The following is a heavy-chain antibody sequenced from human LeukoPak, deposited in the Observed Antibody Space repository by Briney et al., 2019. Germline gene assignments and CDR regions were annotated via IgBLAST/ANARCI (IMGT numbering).Heavy chain of an antibody. CDR3: ARLGRYYYDSSAYYY. Sequence: GESLKISCKGSGYSFTSYWIGWVRQMPGKGLEWMGIIYPGDSDTRYCPSFQGQVTISADKSISTAYLQWSSLKASDTAMYYCARLGRYYYDSSAYYYWGQGTLVTVSS. J-gene: IGHJ4*02. CDR1: GYSFTSYW. CDR2: IYPGDSDT. V-gene: IGHV5-51*01. D-gene: IGHD3-22*01.